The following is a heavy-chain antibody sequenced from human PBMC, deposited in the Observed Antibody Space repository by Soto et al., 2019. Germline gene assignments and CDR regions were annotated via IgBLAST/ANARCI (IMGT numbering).Heavy chain of an antibody. CDR1: GFIFNNYA. CDR3: GKDPNGDYVGGFEF. Sequence: GGSLRLSCAASGFIFNNYAMSWVRQAPGKGLEWVSGISASGSRTFYADSVKGRFTVSRDFSKNTLSLQMDSLRAEDTAVYFCGKDPNGDYVGGFEFWGPGTMVTVSS. J-gene: IGHJ3*01. D-gene: IGHD4-17*01. V-gene: IGHV3-23*01. CDR2: ISASGSRT.